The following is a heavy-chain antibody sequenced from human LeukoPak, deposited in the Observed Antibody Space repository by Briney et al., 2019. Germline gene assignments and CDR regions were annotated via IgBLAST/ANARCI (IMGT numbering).Heavy chain of an antibody. J-gene: IGHJ5*02. D-gene: IGHD3-10*01. CDR3: ARVLGVTMVRGVSGPKNWFDP. V-gene: IGHV4-38-2*02. CDR1: GYSISSAYY. CDR2: IHHSGIT. Sequence: PSETLSLTCTVSGYSISSAYYWGWIRQPPGKGLEWIGSIHHSGITSYNSSLKSRVTISVDTSKNQFSLKLNSVTAADTAVYYCARVLGVTMVRGVSGPKNWFDPWGQGTLVTVSS.